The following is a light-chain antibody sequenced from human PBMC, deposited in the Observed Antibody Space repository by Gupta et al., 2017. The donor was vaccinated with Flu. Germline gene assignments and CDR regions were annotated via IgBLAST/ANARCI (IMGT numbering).Light chain of an antibody. J-gene: IGLJ3*02. CDR2: SNN. CDR3: AAWDNSLNGGV. CDR1: TSNIGSNI. Sequence: QSLLTQPPSASRTPGPRVTISCSGGTSNIGSNIVSWFQQLPGTAPRLVIYSNNERPSGVPDRFSGSKSGTSASLAIRGLQAEDEADFYRAAWDNSLNGGVFGGGTKLTVL. V-gene: IGLV1-44*01.